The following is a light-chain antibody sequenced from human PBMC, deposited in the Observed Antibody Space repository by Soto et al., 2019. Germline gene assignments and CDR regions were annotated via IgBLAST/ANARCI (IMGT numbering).Light chain of an antibody. CDR2: GAS. CDR1: QSVSSNY. Sequence: EIVLTQSPVTLSLSPGERATLSCRASQSVSSNYLAWYQQKPDQAPRLLIYGASRRATGIPDRFSGSGSGTDFTLTISRLEPEDFAVYYCQHYGTSPRWTFGQGTEVEIK. V-gene: IGKV3-20*01. CDR3: QHYGTSPRWT. J-gene: IGKJ1*01.